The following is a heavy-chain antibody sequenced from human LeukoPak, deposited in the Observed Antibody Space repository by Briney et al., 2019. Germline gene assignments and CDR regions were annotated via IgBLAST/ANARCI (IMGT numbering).Heavy chain of an antibody. D-gene: IGHD5-24*01. CDR3: AKVFRDGYNYPFDY. CDR1: GITFSNYA. J-gene: IGHJ4*02. CDR2: IGSSGGST. V-gene: IGHV3-23*01. Sequence: GGSLRLSCVASGITFSNYAVSWVRQAPEKGLEWVSTIGSSGGSTYYADSVKGRFTISRDNSKNTLYLQMNSLRAEDTAVYYCAKVFRDGYNYPFDYWGQGTLVTVSS.